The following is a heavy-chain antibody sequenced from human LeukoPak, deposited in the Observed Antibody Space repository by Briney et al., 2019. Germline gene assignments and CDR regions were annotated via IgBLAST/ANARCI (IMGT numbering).Heavy chain of an antibody. CDR3: AKDIKRSWIELWYVIDH. J-gene: IGHJ4*02. V-gene: IGHV3-74*01. Sequence: QPGGSLRLSCAVSGFTFSNYWMHWVRQVPGKGLVWVSRISTDGRSTYYADSVKGRFTISRDNAKNTLYLEMNSLRAEDTAVYYCAKDIKRSWIELWYVIDHWGQGTLVTVSS. D-gene: IGHD5-18*01. CDR1: GFTFSNYW. CDR2: ISTDGRST.